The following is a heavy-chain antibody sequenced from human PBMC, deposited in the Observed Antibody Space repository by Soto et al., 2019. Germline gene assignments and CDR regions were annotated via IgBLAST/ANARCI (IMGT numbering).Heavy chain of an antibody. D-gene: IGHD3-10*01. CDR3: ATGVRGVLLGYFAY. J-gene: IGHJ4*02. CDR1: GFTFSSYG. CDR2: ISYDGSNE. Sequence: QVQLVESGGGVVQPGRSLRLSCAASGFTFSSYGMHWVRQAPGKGLEWVAVISYDGSNEYYADSVKGRFTISRDNSKNTLYLQMNSLRAEDTAVYYCATGVRGVLLGYFAYWGQGTMVTVSS. V-gene: IGHV3-30*03.